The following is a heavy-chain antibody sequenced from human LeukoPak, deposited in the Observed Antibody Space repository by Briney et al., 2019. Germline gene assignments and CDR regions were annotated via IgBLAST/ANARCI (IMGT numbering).Heavy chain of an antibody. V-gene: IGHV4-59*08. D-gene: IGHD2-8*01. J-gene: IGHJ4*02. Sequence: SETLSLTCTVSGGSISSYYWSWIRQPPGKGLEWIGYIYYSGSTNYNPSLKSRVTISVDTSKNQFSLKLSSVTAADTAVYYCASPPRYCTNGVCYLDYWGQGTLVTVSS. CDR2: IYYSGST. CDR1: GGSISSYY. CDR3: ASPPRYCTNGVCYLDY.